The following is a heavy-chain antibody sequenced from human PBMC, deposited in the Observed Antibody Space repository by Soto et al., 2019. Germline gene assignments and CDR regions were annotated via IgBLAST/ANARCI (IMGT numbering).Heavy chain of an antibody. CDR3: ARARSSGLVTYYYYGMDV. Sequence: SVKVSCKASGGTFSSYAISGVRQAPGQGLEWMGGIIPIFGTANYAQKFQGRVTITADESTSTAYMELSSLRSEDTAVYYCARARSSGLVTYYYYGMDVWGQGTTVTVSS. J-gene: IGHJ6*02. V-gene: IGHV1-69*13. CDR2: IIPIFGTA. CDR1: GGTFSSYA. D-gene: IGHD3-10*01.